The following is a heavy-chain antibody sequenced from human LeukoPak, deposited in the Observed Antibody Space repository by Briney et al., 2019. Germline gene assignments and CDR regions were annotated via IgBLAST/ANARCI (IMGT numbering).Heavy chain of an antibody. J-gene: IGHJ3*02. CDR3: ASVFVGAFDI. CDR1: GFTVSSNY. Sequence: GGSLILSCAASGFTVSSNYMSWVRQAPGKGLEWVANIKQDGSEKYVDSVKGRFTISTDNAKNSLYLQMNSLRAEDTAVYYCASVFVGAFDIWGQGTMVTVSS. D-gene: IGHD3-10*02. CDR2: IKQDGSEK. V-gene: IGHV3-7*01.